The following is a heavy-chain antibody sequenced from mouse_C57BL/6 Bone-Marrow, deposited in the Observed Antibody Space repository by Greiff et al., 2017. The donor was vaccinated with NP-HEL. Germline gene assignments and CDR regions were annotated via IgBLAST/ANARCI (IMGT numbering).Heavy chain of an antibody. V-gene: IGHV1-63*01. D-gene: IGHD2-1*01. CDR1: GYTFTNYW. J-gene: IGHJ3*01. Sequence: QVQLKQSGAELVRPGTSVKMSCKASGYTFTNYWIGWAKQRPGHGLEWIGDIYPGGGYTNYNEKFKGKATLTADKSSSTAYMQFSSLTSEDSAIYYCARGDGNSWFAYWGQGTLVTVSA. CDR2: IYPGGGYT. CDR3: ARGDGNSWFAY.